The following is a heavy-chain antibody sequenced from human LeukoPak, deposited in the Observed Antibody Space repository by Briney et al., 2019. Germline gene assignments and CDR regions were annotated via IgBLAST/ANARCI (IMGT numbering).Heavy chain of an antibody. V-gene: IGHV3-7*01. CDR1: GFTFSSYW. CDR3: ARDSYSGYDGLDY. Sequence: PGGSLRLSRAASGFTFSSYWMSWVRQAPGKGLEWVANIKQDGSEKYYVDSVKGRFTISRDNAKNSLYLQMNSLRAEDTAVYYCARDSYSGYDGLDYWGQGTLVTVSS. CDR2: IKQDGSEK. D-gene: IGHD5-12*01. J-gene: IGHJ4*02.